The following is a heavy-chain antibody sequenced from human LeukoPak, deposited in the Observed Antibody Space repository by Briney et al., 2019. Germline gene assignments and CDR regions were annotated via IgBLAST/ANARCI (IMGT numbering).Heavy chain of an antibody. V-gene: IGHV3-23*01. CDR1: GFTFSSHA. CDR2: ISGSGGST. D-gene: IGHD6-13*01. Sequence: GGSLRLSCAAFGFTFSSHAMSWVRQAPGKGLEWVSGISGSGGSTYYADSVKGRFTISRDNSKNTLYLQMNSLRAEDTAVYYCAKDTQATTATAGNAFDIWGQGTMVTVSS. CDR3: AKDTQATTATAGNAFDI. J-gene: IGHJ3*02.